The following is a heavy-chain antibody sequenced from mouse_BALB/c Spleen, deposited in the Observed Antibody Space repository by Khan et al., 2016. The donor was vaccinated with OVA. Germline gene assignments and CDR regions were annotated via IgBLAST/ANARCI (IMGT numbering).Heavy chain of an antibody. CDR1: GYTFTSNT. D-gene: IGHD2-14*01. Sequence: QVQLQQSGADLARPGASVRMSCKASGYTFTSNTMHWVKQRPGQGLEWIGYINPRSGYTNYNQNFKDKAIFTADKSSSTAYMQLSSLTSEDSAVYCCARRTTGYTMDYWGQGTSVTVSS. CDR3: ARRTTGYTMDY. CDR2: INPRSGYT. J-gene: IGHJ4*01. V-gene: IGHV1-4*01.